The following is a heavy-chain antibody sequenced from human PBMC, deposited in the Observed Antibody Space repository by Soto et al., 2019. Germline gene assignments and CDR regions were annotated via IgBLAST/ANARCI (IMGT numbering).Heavy chain of an antibody. V-gene: IGHV1-46*03. CDR3: ARLVRPTAAFDI. Sequence: GGSMKVSCKASWYTLTRHYIHLVGQAPGQGLEWMGIINPSGGSTSYAQKFQGRVTMTRDTSTSTVYMELSSLRSEDTAVYYCARLVRPTAAFDIWGQGTMVTVSS. J-gene: IGHJ3*02. D-gene: IGHD3-10*01. CDR1: WYTLTRHY. CDR2: INPSGGST.